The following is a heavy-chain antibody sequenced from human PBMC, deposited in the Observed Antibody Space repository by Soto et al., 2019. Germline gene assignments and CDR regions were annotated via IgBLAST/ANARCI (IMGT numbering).Heavy chain of an antibody. CDR1: GDSISSYS. Sequence: SETLSLTCTVSGDSISSYSWSWIRQPPGKGLEWIGNIYYNGNTKYSPSLKSRVTMSVDTSKNHFSLKLISVTTADTAVYYFARVGGATSSYYYFGMDVWGQGTTVTV. CDR2: IYYNGNT. V-gene: IGHV4-59*01. CDR3: ARVGGATSSYYYFGMDV. J-gene: IGHJ6*02. D-gene: IGHD1-26*01.